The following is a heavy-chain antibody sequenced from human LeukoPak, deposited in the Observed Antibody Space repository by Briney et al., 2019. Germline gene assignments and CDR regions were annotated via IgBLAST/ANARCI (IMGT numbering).Heavy chain of an antibody. J-gene: IGHJ2*01. CDR3: ARVPPQSSRWFFDL. V-gene: IGHV4-59*01. Sequence: NPSETLSLTCTVSGGSISSYYWSWIRQPPGKGLEWMGYINYSGCTNYKPSLKSRVTISVDTSTSPFSMKLSCVTAEDTAVYYCARVPPQSSRWFFDLWGRGTLVTVSS. CDR2: INYSGCT. D-gene: IGHD6-13*01. CDR1: GGSISSYY.